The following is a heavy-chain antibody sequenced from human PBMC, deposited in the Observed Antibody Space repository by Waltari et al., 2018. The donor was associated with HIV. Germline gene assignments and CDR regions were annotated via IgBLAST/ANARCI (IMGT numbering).Heavy chain of an antibody. Sequence: VQLRESGPRLVQPPETLSLVCDVSGDHLKTHYWHWVRTSSEKGREWVGDLDDSGRTNYNSRSKTYNPSLQSRVTISVIRSKNQVSLRLRAVTAADTGVYFRARCNSHLGSCLLVAYPFDVLGQG. J-gene: IGHJ3*01. CDR3: ARCNSHLGSCLLVAYPFDV. V-gene: IGHV4-4*01. CDR2: LDDSGRT. D-gene: IGHD5-12*01. CDR1: GDHLKTHY.